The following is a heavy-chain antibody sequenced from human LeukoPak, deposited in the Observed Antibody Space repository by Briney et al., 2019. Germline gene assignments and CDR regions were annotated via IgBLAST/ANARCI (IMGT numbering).Heavy chain of an antibody. Sequence: GGSLRLSCAASGFTFSSYSMNWVRQAPGKGLEWVSSISSSSSYIYYADSVKGRFTISRDNSKNTLYLQMNSLRAEDTAVYYCAKDGRTIRITMIGAGAFDYWGQGTLVTVSS. CDR3: AKDGRTIRITMIGAGAFDY. CDR1: GFTFSSYS. J-gene: IGHJ4*02. D-gene: IGHD3-22*01. V-gene: IGHV3-21*04. CDR2: ISSSSSYI.